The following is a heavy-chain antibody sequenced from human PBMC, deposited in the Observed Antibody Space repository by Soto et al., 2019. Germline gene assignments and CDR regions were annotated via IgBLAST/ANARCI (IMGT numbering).Heavy chain of an antibody. J-gene: IGHJ3*02. CDR1: GGSISSSSYY. D-gene: IGHD3-3*01. V-gene: IGHV4-39*01. Sequence: SETLSLTCTVSGGSISSSSYYWGWIRQPPGKGLEWIGSIYYSGSTYYNPSLKRRVTISVDTSKNQFSLKLSSVTAADTAVYYCARFCAFGVVMIDAFDIWGQGTMVTVSS. CDR2: IYYSGST. CDR3: ARFCAFGVVMIDAFDI.